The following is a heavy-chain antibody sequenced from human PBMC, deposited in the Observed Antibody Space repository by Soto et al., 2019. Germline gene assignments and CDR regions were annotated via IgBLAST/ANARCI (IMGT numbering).Heavy chain of an antibody. CDR2: MNPNSGNT. CDR1: GYTFTSYD. V-gene: IGHV1-8*01. D-gene: IGHD1-1*01. CDR3: ARAMTTRGMDG. J-gene: IGHJ6*02. Sequence: QVQLVQSGAEVKKPGASVKVSCKASGYTFTSYDINWVRQATGQGLEWMGWMNPNSGNTGHAQKFPGRVTMTMNTSLTTAYMELSSLRSEDTAVYYCARAMTTRGMDGWGQGTTVTVAS.